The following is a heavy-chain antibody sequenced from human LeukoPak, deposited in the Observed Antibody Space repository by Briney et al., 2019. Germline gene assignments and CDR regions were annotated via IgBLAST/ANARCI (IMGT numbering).Heavy chain of an antibody. Sequence: PSETLSLTCTVSGGSISSSSYYWGWIRQPPGKGLEWIGSIYYSGSTYYNPSLKSRVTISVDTSKNQFSLKLSSVTAADTAVYYCARGLLRFLEWSSDIWGQGTMVTVSS. D-gene: IGHD3-3*01. CDR2: IYYSGST. CDR3: ARGLLRFLEWSSDI. J-gene: IGHJ3*02. CDR1: GGSISSSSYY. V-gene: IGHV4-39*01.